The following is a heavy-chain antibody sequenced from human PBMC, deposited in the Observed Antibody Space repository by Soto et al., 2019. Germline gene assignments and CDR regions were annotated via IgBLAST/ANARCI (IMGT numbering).Heavy chain of an antibody. CDR2: ISSSSSYI. D-gene: IGHD1-26*01. J-gene: IGHJ6*02. CDR1: GFTFSSYS. V-gene: IGHV3-21*01. Sequence: GGALRLSCAASGFTFSSYSMNWVRQAPGKGLDGVSSISSSSSYIYYADSVKGRFAISRDNAKNSLYLQMNSLRAEDTAVYYCAREGGSYFYGMDVWGQGTTVTVS. CDR3: AREGGSYFYGMDV.